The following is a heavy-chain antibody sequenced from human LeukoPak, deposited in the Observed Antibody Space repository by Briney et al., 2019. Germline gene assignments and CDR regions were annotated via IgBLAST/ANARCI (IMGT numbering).Heavy chain of an antibody. J-gene: IGHJ4*02. Sequence: SETLSLTCTVSGGSISSSSYYWGWIRQPPGKGLEWIGEINHSGSTNYNPSLKSRVTISVDTSKNQFSLKLSSVTAADTAVYYCARGNDDFDYWGQGTLVTVSS. CDR2: INHSGST. CDR3: ARGNDDFDY. V-gene: IGHV4-39*07. CDR1: GGSISSSSYY. D-gene: IGHD1-1*01.